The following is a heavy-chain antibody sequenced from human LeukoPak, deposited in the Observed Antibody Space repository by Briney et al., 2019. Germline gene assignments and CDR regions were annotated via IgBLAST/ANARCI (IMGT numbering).Heavy chain of an antibody. CDR1: GITFRSHA. J-gene: IGHJ4*02. V-gene: IGHV3-23*01. D-gene: IGHD2-21*01. CDR2: IYENGGTT. CDR3: AKDFRIGYSAHFDY. Sequence: GGSLRLSCVGSGITFRSHAMSWVRQAPEKGLEFVSGIYENGGTTYYADSVKGRFSISRDNSKNTLYLQMDSLRGEDTAVYYCAKDFRIGYSAHFDYWGQGALVTVSS.